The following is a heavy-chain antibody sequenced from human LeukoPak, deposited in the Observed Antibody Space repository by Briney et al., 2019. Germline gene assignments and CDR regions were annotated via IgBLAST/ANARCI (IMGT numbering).Heavy chain of an antibody. D-gene: IGHD6-13*01. J-gene: IGHJ5*02. Sequence: PSETLSLTCTVSGGSLRSYYWGWIRQPPGKGLEWIGYIYYTGSSDYNPSLEGRVTISVDTSKNQFSLKLTSVTAADSAVYYCARAYTSSCRWFDPWGQGTLVTVSS. CDR2: IYYTGSS. V-gene: IGHV4-59*08. CDR3: ARAYTSSCRWFDP. CDR1: GGSLRSYY.